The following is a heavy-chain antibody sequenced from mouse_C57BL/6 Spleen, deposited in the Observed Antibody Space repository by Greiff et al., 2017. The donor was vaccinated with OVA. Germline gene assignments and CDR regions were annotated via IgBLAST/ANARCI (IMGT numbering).Heavy chain of an antibody. CDR1: GYAFSSSW. J-gene: IGHJ4*01. CDR3: ARRPLPGAMDY. D-gene: IGHD2-1*01. CDR2: IYPGDGAT. V-gene: IGHV1-82*01. Sequence: QVQLKQSGPELVKPGASVKISCKASGYAFSSSWMNWVKQRPGKGLEWIGRIYPGDGATNYNGKFKGKATLTADKSSSTAYMQLSSLTSEDSAVYFCARRPLPGAMDYWGQGTSVTVSS.